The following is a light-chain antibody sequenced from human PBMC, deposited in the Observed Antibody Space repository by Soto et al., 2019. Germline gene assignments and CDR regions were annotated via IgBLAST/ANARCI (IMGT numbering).Light chain of an antibody. V-gene: IGKV4-1*01. J-gene: IGKJ4*01. CDR1: QSVLYSSNNKNY. CDR2: WAS. CDR3: QQYYSTPLT. Sequence: DIVMTQSPDSLAVSLGERATINCKSSQSVLYSSNNKNYLVWYQQKPGQPPKLLIYWASTRESGVPDRFSGRGSGTDFTLTISSLQADDVAVYYCQQYYSTPLTFGGGTKVEIK.